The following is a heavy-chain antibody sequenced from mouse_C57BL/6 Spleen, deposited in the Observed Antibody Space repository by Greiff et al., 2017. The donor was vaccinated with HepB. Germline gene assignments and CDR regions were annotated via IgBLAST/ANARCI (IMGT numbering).Heavy chain of an antibody. CDR2: ISSGGSYT. J-gene: IGHJ2*01. V-gene: IGHV5-6*01. CDR3: ARSTMVPNYFDY. D-gene: IGHD2-1*01. Sequence: EVKLMESGGDLVKPGGSLKLSCAASGFTFSSYGMSWVRQTPDKRLEWVATISSGGSYTYYPDSVKGRFTISRDNAKNTLYLQMSSLKSEDTAMYYCARSTMVPNYFDYWGQGTTLTVSS. CDR1: GFTFSSYG.